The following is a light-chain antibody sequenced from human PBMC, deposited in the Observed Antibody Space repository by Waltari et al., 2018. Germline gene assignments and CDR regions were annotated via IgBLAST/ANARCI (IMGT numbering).Light chain of an antibody. V-gene: IGLV2-23*02. J-gene: IGLJ2*01. CDR1: RSDVGSYHL. CDR3: CSYAGSSTPVV. CDR2: EVS. Sequence: QSALTQPPPVSVSPGQSITISCPGTRSDVGSYHLVSRYQQHPGKAPKLMIYEVSKRPSGVSKRFSGSKSGNTASLTISGLQAEDEADYYCCSYAGSSTPVVFGGGTKLTVL.